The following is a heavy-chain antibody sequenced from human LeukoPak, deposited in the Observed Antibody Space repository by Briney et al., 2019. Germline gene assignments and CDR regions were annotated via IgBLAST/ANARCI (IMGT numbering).Heavy chain of an antibody. Sequence: GGSLRLSCAASGFTVSSNYMSWVRQAPGKGLEWVSVIYSGGSTNYADSVKGRFTISRDNAKNSLYLQMNSLRAEDTAVYYCARVIRGSIQQQLVLLDAFDIWGQGTMVTVSS. D-gene: IGHD6-13*01. V-gene: IGHV3-66*01. CDR1: GFTVSSNY. CDR3: ARVIRGSIQQQLVLLDAFDI. J-gene: IGHJ3*02. CDR2: IYSGGST.